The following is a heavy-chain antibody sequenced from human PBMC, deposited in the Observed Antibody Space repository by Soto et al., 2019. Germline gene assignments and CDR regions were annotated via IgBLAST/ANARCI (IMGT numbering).Heavy chain of an antibody. Sequence: SETLSLTCSVSGDSISTVDYFWAWIRQPPGQALEYIGYIYKSATTYYNPSFEGRVAISLDTSKSHFSLNVTSVTAADTAVYFCARGRYCLTGRCFPNWFDSWGQGTLVTVPQ. CDR3: ARGRYCLTGRCFPNWFDS. V-gene: IGHV4-30-4*01. CDR2: IYKSATT. J-gene: IGHJ5*01. CDR1: GDSISTVDYF. D-gene: IGHD2-15*01.